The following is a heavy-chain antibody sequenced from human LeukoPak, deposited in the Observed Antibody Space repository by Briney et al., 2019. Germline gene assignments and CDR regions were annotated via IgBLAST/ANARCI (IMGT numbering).Heavy chain of an antibody. CDR1: GFTFSNAW. CDR3: TTGYTTFHH. Sequence: GGSLRLSCAASGFTFSNAWMNWVRQAPGKGLEWVGRIKVKTDGGTTDYAAPVKGRFTISRDDSKNTLYLQMNSLKTEDTAVYYCTTGYTTFHHWGQGTLVTVSS. D-gene: IGHD1-14*01. J-gene: IGHJ1*01. CDR2: IKVKTDGGTT. V-gene: IGHV3-15*01.